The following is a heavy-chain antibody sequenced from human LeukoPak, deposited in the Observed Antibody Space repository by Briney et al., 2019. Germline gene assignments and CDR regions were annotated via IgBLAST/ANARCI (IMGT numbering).Heavy chain of an antibody. J-gene: IGHJ4*02. CDR1: GFTLSSYE. V-gene: IGHV3-48*03. CDR2: ISSSGSTI. D-gene: IGHD3-22*01. CDR3: AKTGATYYYDSSGYIDY. Sequence: GGSLRLSCAASGFTLSSYEMNWVHQAPGKGLEWVSYISSSGSTIYYADSVKGRFTISRDNSKNTLYLQMNSLRAEDTAVYYCAKTGATYYYDSSGYIDYWGQGTLVTVSS.